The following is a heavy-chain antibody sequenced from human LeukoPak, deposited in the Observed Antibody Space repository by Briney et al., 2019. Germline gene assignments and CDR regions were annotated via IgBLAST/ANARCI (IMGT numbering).Heavy chain of an antibody. CDR2: IYYSGST. Sequence: SETLSLTCTVSSGSISSYYWSWIRQPPGKGLEWIGYIYYSGSTNYNPSLKSRVTISVDTSKNQFSLKLSSVTAADTAVYYCARSFTVAGAFDIWGQGTMVTVSS. CDR3: ARSFTVAGAFDI. D-gene: IGHD4-23*01. J-gene: IGHJ3*02. V-gene: IGHV4-59*01. CDR1: SGSISSYY.